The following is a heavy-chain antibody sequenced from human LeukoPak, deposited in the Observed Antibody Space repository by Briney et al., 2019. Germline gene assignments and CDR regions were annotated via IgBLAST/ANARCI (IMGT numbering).Heavy chain of an antibody. V-gene: IGHV3-53*01. CDR3: ARWLYSNYEGYYFDY. J-gene: IGHJ4*02. Sequence: GGSLRLSCAASGFTVSSNYMSWVRQAPGKGLEWVSVIYGGGSTYYADSVKGRFTISRDNSKNTLYLQMNSLRAEDTAVYYCARWLYSNYEGYYFDYWGQGTLVTVSS. CDR2: IYGGGST. D-gene: IGHD4-11*01. CDR1: GFTVSSNY.